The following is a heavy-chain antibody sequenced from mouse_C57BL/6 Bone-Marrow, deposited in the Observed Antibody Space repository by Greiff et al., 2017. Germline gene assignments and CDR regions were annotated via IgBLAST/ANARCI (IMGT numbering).Heavy chain of an antibody. V-gene: IGHV1-15*01. J-gene: IGHJ2*01. CDR3: TRTLYYFDY. CDR2: IDPETGGT. Sequence: VQLQQSGAELVRPGASVTLSCKASGYTFTDYEMHWVKQTPVHGLEWIGAIDPETGGTAYNQKFKGKAILTADKSSSTAYMELRSLTSEDSAVYYCTRTLYYFDYWGQGTTLTGSS. CDR1: GYTFTDYE.